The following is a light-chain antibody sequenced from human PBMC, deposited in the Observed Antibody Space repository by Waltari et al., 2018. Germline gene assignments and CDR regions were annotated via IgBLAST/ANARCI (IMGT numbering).Light chain of an antibody. CDR1: QSVLYSSNNKNY. CDR3: QQYYNTPFT. J-gene: IGKJ3*01. V-gene: IGKV4-1*01. CDR2: WAS. Sequence: DIVMTQSPDSLAVSLGERATINCKSSQSVLYSSNNKNYLAWYQQTAGQPPKVLIYWASTRESGVPDRFSGSGSGTDFTLTISSLQAEDVALYYCQQYYNTPFTFGPGTKVDIK.